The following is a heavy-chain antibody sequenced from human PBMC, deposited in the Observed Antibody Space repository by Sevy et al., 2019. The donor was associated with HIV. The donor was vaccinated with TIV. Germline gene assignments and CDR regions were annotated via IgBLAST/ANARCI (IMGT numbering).Heavy chain of an antibody. J-gene: IGHJ4*02. D-gene: IGHD3-9*01. Sequence: GGSLRLSCAASGFTFSDYVMHWVRQAPGKGLEWLARISHDTTVKYYADSLKGRFTISRDNSKNTLYLKMNSQRHEDTAVYHCARDADWSLNYWGQGTLVTVSS. CDR3: ARDADWSLNY. CDR1: GFTFSDYV. V-gene: IGHV3-30*04. CDR2: ISHDTTVK.